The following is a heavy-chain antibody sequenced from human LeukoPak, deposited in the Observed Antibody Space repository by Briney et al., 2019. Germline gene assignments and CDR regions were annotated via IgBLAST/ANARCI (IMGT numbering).Heavy chain of an antibody. J-gene: IGHJ4*02. Sequence: SVKVSCRASGGTFSSYAISWVRQAPGQGLEWMGRIIPIFGTANYAQKFQGRVTITTDESTSTAYMELSSLRSEDTAVYYCAVEGLVGATGGYWGQGTLVTVSS. CDR1: GGTFSSYA. V-gene: IGHV1-69*05. CDR3: AVEGLVGATGGY. D-gene: IGHD1-26*01. CDR2: IIPIFGTA.